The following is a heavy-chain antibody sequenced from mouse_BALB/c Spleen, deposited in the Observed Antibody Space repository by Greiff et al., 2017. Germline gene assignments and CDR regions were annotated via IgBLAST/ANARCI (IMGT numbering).Heavy chain of an antibody. J-gene: IGHJ4*01. Sequence: VQLQQSGAELMKPGASVKISCKATGYTFSSYWIEWVKQRPGHGLEWIGEILPGSGSTNYNEKFKGKATFTADTSSNTAYMQLSSLTSEDSAVYYCARRGWLPAMDYWGQGTSVTVSS. CDR1: GYTFSSYW. CDR2: ILPGSGST. CDR3: ARRGWLPAMDY. V-gene: IGHV1-9*01. D-gene: IGHD2-3*01.